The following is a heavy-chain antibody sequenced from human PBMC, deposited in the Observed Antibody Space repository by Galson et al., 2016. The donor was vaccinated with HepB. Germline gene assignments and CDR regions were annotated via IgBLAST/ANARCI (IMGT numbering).Heavy chain of an antibody. J-gene: IGHJ4*02. CDR2: VNPKTGGT. CDR3: ARSSGSYDQPFDY. CDR1: GYTSTSYG. V-gene: IGHV1-2*04. Sequence: SAQVSCKASGYTSTSYGISWMRKAPGQGLEWMGRVNPKTGGTNYAQKFQGWVTMSRDTSIITAYKELSRLRSDDTAVYYCARSSGSYDQPFDYWGQGTLVTVSP. D-gene: IGHD3-22*01.